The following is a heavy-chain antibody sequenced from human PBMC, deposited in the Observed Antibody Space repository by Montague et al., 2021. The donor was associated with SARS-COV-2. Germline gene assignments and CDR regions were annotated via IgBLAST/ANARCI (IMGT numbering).Heavy chain of an antibody. CDR1: GGSISTHF. V-gene: IGHV4-4*07. Sequence: SETLSLTCTVSGGSISTHFWNWIRQPAGKGLEWIGRIYASGSTHCDPSLRSRLTMSVDTSKSQFSLRRNSVTAADTAVYYCARELGYDSSGYYAYFDYWGQGALVTVSS. D-gene: IGHD3-22*01. CDR2: IYASGST. CDR3: ARELGYDSSGYYAYFDY. J-gene: IGHJ4*02.